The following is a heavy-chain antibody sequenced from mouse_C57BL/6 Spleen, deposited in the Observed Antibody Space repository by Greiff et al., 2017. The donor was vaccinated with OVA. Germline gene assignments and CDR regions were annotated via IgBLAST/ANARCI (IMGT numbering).Heavy chain of an antibody. J-gene: IGHJ1*03. V-gene: IGHV1-50*01. CDR3: ARRGYYGSSYWYFDV. CDR2: IDPSDSYT. D-gene: IGHD1-1*01. Sequence: QVQLQQPGAELVKPGASVKLSCKASGYTFTSYWMQWVKQRPGQGLEWIGEIDPSDSYTNYNQKFKGKATLTVDTSSSTADMQLSSLTSEDSAFYYCARRGYYGSSYWYFDVWGTGTTVTVSS. CDR1: GYTFTSYW.